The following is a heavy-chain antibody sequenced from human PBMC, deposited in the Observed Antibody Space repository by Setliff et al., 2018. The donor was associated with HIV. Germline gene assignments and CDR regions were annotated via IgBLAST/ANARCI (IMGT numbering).Heavy chain of an antibody. CDR2: FDPEAGEI. Sequence: ASVKVSCKISGLTLNELSIQWVRQAPAKGLEWMGGFDPEAGEIIYAQKFQGRVTMTKDTSTDTAYMDLSSLRSEDTAVYYCATHPPYRSAWYMRSWGQGTLVTVSS. J-gene: IGHJ5*02. CDR1: GLTLNELS. CDR3: ATHPPYRSAWYMRS. V-gene: IGHV1-24*01. D-gene: IGHD6-19*01.